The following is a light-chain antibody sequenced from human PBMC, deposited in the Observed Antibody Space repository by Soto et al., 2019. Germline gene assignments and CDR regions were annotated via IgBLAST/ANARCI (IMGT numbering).Light chain of an antibody. V-gene: IGLV2-14*01. CDR2: EVS. Sequence: QSVLTQPASVSGSPGQSITISCTGTSRDIGNYDFVSWYQQVPGTAPKAMIYEVSSRPSGVSNRFSGSKSGNTASLTISGLQAEDEAYYYCSSYTTSTSFILFGGGTKLTVL. J-gene: IGLJ2*01. CDR3: SSYTTSTSFIL. CDR1: SRDIGNYDF.